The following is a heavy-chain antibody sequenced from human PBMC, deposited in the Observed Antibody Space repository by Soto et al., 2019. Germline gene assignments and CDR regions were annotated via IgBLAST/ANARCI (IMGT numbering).Heavy chain of an antibody. Sequence: ASVKVSCKASGYTFTSYGISWVRQAPGQGLEWMGGIIPIFGTANYAQKFQGRVTITADESTSTAYMELSSLRSEDTAVYYCARVSRRNSLYFDYWGQGTLVTVSS. CDR3: ARVSRRNSLYFDY. J-gene: IGHJ4*02. V-gene: IGHV1-69*13. CDR1: GYTFTSYG. CDR2: IIPIFGTA. D-gene: IGHD4-4*01.